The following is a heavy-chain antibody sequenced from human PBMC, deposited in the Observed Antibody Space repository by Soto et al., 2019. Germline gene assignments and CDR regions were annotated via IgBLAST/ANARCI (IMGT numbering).Heavy chain of an antibody. CDR3: AKAPSPQPTPVVTPGWFDP. CDR2: IYYTGTT. CDR1: GGSIKTGGYY. Sequence: SETLSLTCSVSGGSIKTGGYYWGWIRQRPGAGLGWLGYIYYTGTTYYNPSLGRRVFLSVDMSRRQFYLRLHSVTSSDTAIYWCAKAPSPQPTPVVTPGWFDPWSRGSPVT. V-gene: IGHV4-31*03. D-gene: IGHD2-21*02. J-gene: IGHJ5*02.